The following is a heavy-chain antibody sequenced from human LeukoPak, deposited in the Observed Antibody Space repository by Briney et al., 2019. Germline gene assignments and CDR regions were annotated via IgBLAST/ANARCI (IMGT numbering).Heavy chain of an antibody. CDR2: IYPADSDT. D-gene: IGHD6-6*01. Sequence: GGSLRLSCAASGFTFDDYAMHWVRQAPGKGLEWMGVIYPADSDTKYSPSLQGQVTFSVDKSISTAYLQWNSLKASDTAIYYCARRPAFYFDYWGQGTLVTVSS. CDR1: GFTFDDYA. J-gene: IGHJ4*02. V-gene: IGHV5-51*01. CDR3: ARRPAFYFDY.